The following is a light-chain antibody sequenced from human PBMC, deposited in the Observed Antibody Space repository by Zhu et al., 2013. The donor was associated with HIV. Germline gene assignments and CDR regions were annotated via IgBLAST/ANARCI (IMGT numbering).Light chain of an antibody. CDR2: GAS. CDR1: HSVSSD. Sequence: VMTQSPATLSLSPGERASLSCRASHSVSSDVAWYQQKPGQAPRLLMYGASTRATDIPARFSGSGSGTEFTLTISSLQSEDFGIYYCQQYNNWPLTFGGGTKVEIK. V-gene: IGKV3-15*01. CDR3: QQYNNWPLT. J-gene: IGKJ4*01.